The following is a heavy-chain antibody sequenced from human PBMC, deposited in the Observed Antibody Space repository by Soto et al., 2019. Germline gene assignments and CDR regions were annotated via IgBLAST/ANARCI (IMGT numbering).Heavy chain of an antibody. Sequence: GGSLRLSCAASGFTFSDYYMSWIRQAPGKGLEWVSYISSSGSTIYYADSVKGRFTISRDNAKNSLYLQMNSLRAEDTAVYYCASAPHKDTAMADYYYYYMDVWGKGTTVTVSS. J-gene: IGHJ6*03. CDR1: GFTFSDYY. V-gene: IGHV3-11*01. CDR2: ISSSGSTI. CDR3: ASAPHKDTAMADYYYYYMDV. D-gene: IGHD5-18*01.